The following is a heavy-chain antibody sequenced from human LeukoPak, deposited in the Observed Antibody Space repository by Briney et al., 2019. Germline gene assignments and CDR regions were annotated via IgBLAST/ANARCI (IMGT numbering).Heavy chain of an antibody. CDR3: ASTKRSSTSCYFDY. CDR2: IHYSGST. V-gene: IGHV4-39*01. Sequence: SETLSLTCTVSGGSIRSNSYYWGWIRQPPGKGLEWIGSIHYSGSTYYNPSLKSRVTISVDTSKNQFSLKLKSVTAADTAVYYCASTKRSSTSCYFDYWGQGTLVTVSS. D-gene: IGHD2-2*01. J-gene: IGHJ4*02. CDR1: GGSIRSNSYY.